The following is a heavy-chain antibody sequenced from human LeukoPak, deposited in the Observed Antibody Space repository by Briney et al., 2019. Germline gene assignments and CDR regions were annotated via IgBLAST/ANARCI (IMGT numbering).Heavy chain of an antibody. CDR3: ARQNYYGSGSYYRLDY. CDR1: GGSFSGYY. J-gene: IGHJ4*02. V-gene: IGHV4-34*01. CDR2: INHSGST. Sequence: SETLSLTCAVYGGSFSGYYWGWIRQPPGKGLEWIGEINHSGSTNYNPSLKSRVTISVDTSKNQFSLKLSSVTAADTAVYYCARQNYYGSGSYYRLDYWGQGTLVTVSS. D-gene: IGHD3-10*01.